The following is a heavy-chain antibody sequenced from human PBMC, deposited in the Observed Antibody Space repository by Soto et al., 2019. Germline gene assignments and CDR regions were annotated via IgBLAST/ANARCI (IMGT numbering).Heavy chain of an antibody. V-gene: IGHV1-2*02. CDR1: GATFTANY. J-gene: IGHJ4*02. CDR2: INPKSGGT. CDR3: PRDVGKGGGSAGFDY. D-gene: IGHD1-26*01. Sequence: GASVEVSCKASGATFTANYIHWVRQAPGKEFEGLEWINPKSGGTKYPQKFQSRVTMTRDTSISTAYMALTRLRSADTAVYYLPRDVGKGGGSAGFDYLDQGTLGTVSS.